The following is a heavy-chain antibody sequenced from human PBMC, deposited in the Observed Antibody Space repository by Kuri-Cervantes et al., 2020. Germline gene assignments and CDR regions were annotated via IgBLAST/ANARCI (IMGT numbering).Heavy chain of an antibody. D-gene: IGHD3-16*01. J-gene: IGHJ4*02. CDR2: ISAYSGNT. CDR1: GYTFTSYG. CDR3: ARADGGGWKTYYFDY. V-gene: IGHV1-18*01. Sequence: ASVKVSCKASGYTFTSYGISWVRQAPGQGLEWMGWISAYSGNTNYVQKLQGRVTMTTDTSTSTAYMELRSLRSDDTAVYYCARADGGGWKTYYFDYWGQGTLVTVSS.